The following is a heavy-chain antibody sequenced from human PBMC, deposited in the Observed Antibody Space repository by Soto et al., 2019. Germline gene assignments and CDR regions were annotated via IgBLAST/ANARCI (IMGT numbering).Heavy chain of an antibody. V-gene: IGHV4-39*01. CDR3: ARHAKGSIQLWFRSDFDY. CDR2: IYYSGST. CDR1: GGSISSSSYY. D-gene: IGHD5-18*01. J-gene: IGHJ4*02. Sequence: PSETLSLTCTVSGGSISSSSYYWGWIRQPPGKGLEWIGSIYYSGSTYYNPSLKSRVTISVDTSKNQFSLKLSSVTAADTAVYYCARHAKGSIQLWFRSDFDYWGQGTLVTVSS.